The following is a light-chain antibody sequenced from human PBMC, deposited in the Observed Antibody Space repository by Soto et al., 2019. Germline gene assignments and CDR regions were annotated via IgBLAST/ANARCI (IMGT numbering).Light chain of an antibody. CDR2: AVS. Sequence: QSVLTQPASVSVSPGQSITISYSGTSSEIVSYYHVAWYQQFPGKSPKLIIYAVSDRPSGVSDRFSGSKSGISASLTISGLQTEDQADYYCISYTDRQSYLFGTGTKVTVL. CDR1: SSEIVSYYH. J-gene: IGLJ1*01. V-gene: IGLV2-14*03. CDR3: ISYTDRQSYL.